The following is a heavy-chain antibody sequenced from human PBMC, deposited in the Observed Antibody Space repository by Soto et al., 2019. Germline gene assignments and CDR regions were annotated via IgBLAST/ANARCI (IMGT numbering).Heavy chain of an antibody. Sequence: SETLSLTCAVYGGSFSGYYWTWIRQPPGTGLEWIGEINHSGSTNYNPSLKSRVTISVDTSKNTVYLQMNSLRAEDTGVYYCVRDRPGSQEYFDYWGQGNMVTVSS. V-gene: IGHV4-34*01. J-gene: IGHJ4*02. CDR3: VRDRPGSQEYFDY. CDR2: INHSGST. D-gene: IGHD3-10*01. CDR1: GGSFSGYY.